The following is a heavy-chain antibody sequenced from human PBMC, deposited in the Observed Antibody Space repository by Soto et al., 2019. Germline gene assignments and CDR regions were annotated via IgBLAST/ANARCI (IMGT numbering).Heavy chain of an antibody. J-gene: IGHJ6*02. CDR2: IYYSGST. D-gene: IGHD2-15*01. V-gene: IGHV4-39*01. Sequence: PSETLSLTCTVSGGSISSSSYYWGWIRQPPGKGLEWIGSIYYSGSTYYNPSLKSRVTISVDTSKNQFSLKLSSVTAADTAVYYCASTCSGGSCYYYYYGMDVWGQGTTVT. CDR3: ASTCSGGSCYYYYYGMDV. CDR1: GGSISSSSYY.